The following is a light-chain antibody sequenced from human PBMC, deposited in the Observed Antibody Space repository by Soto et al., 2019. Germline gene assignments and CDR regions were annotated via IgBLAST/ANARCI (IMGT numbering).Light chain of an antibody. V-gene: IGKV3-15*01. J-gene: IGKJ4*01. CDR1: QSVSSN. CDR3: QQYNNLPLT. Sequence: EIVMTQSPATLSVSPGERATLSCRASQSVSSNLAWYQQKSGQAPRLLISGASTRATSIPARFSGSGSGTQFTLTISSLQSEDFALYYCQQYNNLPLTVGGGTKVEIK. CDR2: GAS.